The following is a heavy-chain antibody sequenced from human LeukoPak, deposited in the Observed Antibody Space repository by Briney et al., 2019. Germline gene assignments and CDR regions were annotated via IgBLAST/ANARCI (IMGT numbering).Heavy chain of an antibody. CDR1: GGSISSYY. CDR3: GTTAMVNAFDI. CDR2: IYYSGST. D-gene: IGHD5-18*01. J-gene: IGHJ3*02. V-gene: IGHV4-59*12. Sequence: KTSETLSLTCTVSGGSISSYYWSWIRQPPGKGLEWIGYIYYSGSTNYNPSLKSRVTISVDTSKNQFSLKLSSVTAADTAVYYCGTTAMVNAFDIWGQGTMVTVSS.